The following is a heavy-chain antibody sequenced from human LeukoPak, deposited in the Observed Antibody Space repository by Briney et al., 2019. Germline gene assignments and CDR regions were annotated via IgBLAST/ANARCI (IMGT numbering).Heavy chain of an antibody. Sequence: PGGSLRLSCAASGFTDISNYMNWVRPPPGKGLAWVLVIYSGGSTYYADSVKGRFTISRDNSKNTLYLQMNSLRAEDTAVYYCATQQQLGAFDIWGQGTMVTVSS. CDR2: IYSGGST. D-gene: IGHD6-13*01. CDR1: GFTDISNY. CDR3: ATQQQLGAFDI. J-gene: IGHJ3*02. V-gene: IGHV3-53*01.